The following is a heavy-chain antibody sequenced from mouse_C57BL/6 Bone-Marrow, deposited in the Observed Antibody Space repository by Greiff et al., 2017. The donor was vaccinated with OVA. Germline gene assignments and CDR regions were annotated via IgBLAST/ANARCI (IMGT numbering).Heavy chain of an antibody. V-gene: IGHV1-55*01. CDR3: ARDTVVATGGSYYAMDY. CDR2: IYPGSGST. CDR1: GYTFISYW. Sequence: VQLQQPGAELVKPGASVKMSCKASGYTFISYWITWVKQRPGQGLEWIGDIYPGSGSTNYNEKFKSKATLTVDTSSSTAYMQLSSLTSEDSAVYYCARDTVVATGGSYYAMDYWGQGTSATVSS. D-gene: IGHD1-1*01. J-gene: IGHJ4*01.